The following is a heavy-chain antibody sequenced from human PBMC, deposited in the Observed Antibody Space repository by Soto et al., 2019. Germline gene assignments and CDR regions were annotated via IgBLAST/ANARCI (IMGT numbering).Heavy chain of an antibody. CDR1: GFTVSSNY. D-gene: IGHD3-3*01. V-gene: IGHV3-66*01. CDR2: VYSGGST. CDR3: ARDLDFWSGGGWFDP. J-gene: IGHJ5*02. Sequence: EVQLVESGGGLVQPGGSLRLSCAASGFTVSSNYMSWVRQAPGKGLEWVSVVYSGGSTYYADSVKGRFTISRDNSKNTLYLQMNRLRAEDTAVYYCARDLDFWSGGGWFDPWGQGTLVTVSS.